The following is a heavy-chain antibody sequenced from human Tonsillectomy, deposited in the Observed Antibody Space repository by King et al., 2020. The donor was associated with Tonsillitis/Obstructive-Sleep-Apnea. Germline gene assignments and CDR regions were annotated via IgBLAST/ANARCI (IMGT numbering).Heavy chain of an antibody. Sequence: VQLVESGGGVVQPGRSLRLSCAASGFTLSSYAMHWVRQAPGQGLEWVAVISYDGDNQYYADSVKGRFTISRDTSKNTLYLQMHSLRAEDTAVYYCARDPKLTGTLDIWGQGTLVTVSS. D-gene: IGHD1-1*01. CDR1: GFTLSSYA. CDR3: ARDPKLTGTLDI. V-gene: IGHV3-30*04. J-gene: IGHJ4*02. CDR2: ISYDGDNQ.